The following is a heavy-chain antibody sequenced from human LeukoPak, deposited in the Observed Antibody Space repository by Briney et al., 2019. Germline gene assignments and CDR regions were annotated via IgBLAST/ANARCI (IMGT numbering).Heavy chain of an antibody. CDR1: GFILNSYA. Sequence: GGSPRLSCAASGFILNSYALSWVRQAPGEGLEWVSAISGSGGGTYFADSVKGRFTISRDNSKNTLYPQMNSLRAEDTAIYYCAKDRKGSSLYRGVDYWGQGTLVTVAS. D-gene: IGHD6-13*01. CDR2: ISGSGGGT. CDR3: AKDRKGSSLYRGVDY. V-gene: IGHV3-23*01. J-gene: IGHJ4*01.